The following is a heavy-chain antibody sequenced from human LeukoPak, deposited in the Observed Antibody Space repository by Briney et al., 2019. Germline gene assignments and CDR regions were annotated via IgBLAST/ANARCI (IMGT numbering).Heavy chain of an antibody. Sequence: GGSLRLSCTASGFTFGDYAMSWVRQAPGKGLEWVGFIRSKAYGGTTEYAASVKGRFTISRDDSKSIAYLQMNSLKTEVTAVYYCTRVADSSGYWRYYFDYWGQGTLVTVSS. J-gene: IGHJ4*02. CDR2: IRSKAYGGTT. CDR3: TRVADSSGYWRYYFDY. V-gene: IGHV3-49*04. D-gene: IGHD3-22*01. CDR1: GFTFGDYA.